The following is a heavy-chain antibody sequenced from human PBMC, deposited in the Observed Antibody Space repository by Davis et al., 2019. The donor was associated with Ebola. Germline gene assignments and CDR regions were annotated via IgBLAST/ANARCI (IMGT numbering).Heavy chain of an antibody. J-gene: IGHJ6*04. CDR1: GYTFTAYY. D-gene: IGHD3-22*01. CDR3: ARDQYYYDSSGYHIGMDV. Sequence: ASVKVSCKVSGYTFTAYYLHWVRQAPGQGLEWMGRINPNSGVTNYAQKFQGRVTMTRDTSISTAYMELSRLRSEDTAVYYCARDQYYYDSSGYHIGMDVWGKGTTVTVSS. CDR2: INPNSGVT. V-gene: IGHV1-2*06.